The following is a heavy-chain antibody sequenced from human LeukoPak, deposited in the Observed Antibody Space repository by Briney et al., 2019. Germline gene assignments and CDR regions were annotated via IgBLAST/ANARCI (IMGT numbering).Heavy chain of an antibody. V-gene: IGHV1-18*01. CDR1: GYTFTTYN. J-gene: IGHJ3*02. D-gene: IGHD3-22*01. CDR2: ISGYNGNT. CDR3: ARDLDYDSSGYDAFDI. Sequence: ASVKVSCKASGYTFTTYNINWVRQAPGQGLEWMGWISGYNGNTNYAQKLQGRVTMTTDTSTSTAYMELRSLRSDDTAVYYCARDLDYDSSGYDAFDIWGQGTMVTVSS.